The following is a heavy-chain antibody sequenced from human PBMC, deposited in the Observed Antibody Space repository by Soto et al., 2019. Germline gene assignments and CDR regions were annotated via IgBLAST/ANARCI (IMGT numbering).Heavy chain of an antibody. D-gene: IGHD3-22*01. CDR3: ASRPYYYDSSGYRDAFDI. J-gene: IGHJ3*02. CDR2: IIPIFGTA. CDR1: GGTFSSYA. V-gene: IGHV1-69*13. Sequence: SVKVSCKASGGTFSSYAISWVRQAPGQGLEWMGGIIPIFGTANYAQKFQGRVTITADESTSTAYMELSSLRSEDTAVYYCASRPYYYDSSGYRDAFDIWGQGTMVTVSS.